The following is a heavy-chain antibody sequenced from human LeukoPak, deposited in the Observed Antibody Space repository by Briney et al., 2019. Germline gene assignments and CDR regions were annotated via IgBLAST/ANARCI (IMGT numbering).Heavy chain of an antibody. V-gene: IGHV4-34*01. CDR3: ARGRRGVVVPAAIDY. CDR2: INHSGST. CDR1: GGSFSGYY. Sequence: PSETLSLTCAVYGGSFSGYYWSWIRQPPGKGLEWIGEINHSGSTNYNPSLKSRVTISVDTSKNQFSLKLSSVTAADTAVYYCARGRRGVVVPAAIDYWGQGTLVTVSS. D-gene: IGHD2-2*01. J-gene: IGHJ4*02.